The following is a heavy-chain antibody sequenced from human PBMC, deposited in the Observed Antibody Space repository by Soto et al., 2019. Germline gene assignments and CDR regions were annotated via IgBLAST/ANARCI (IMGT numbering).Heavy chain of an antibody. D-gene: IGHD2-15*01. J-gene: IGHJ4*02. CDR3: ARFKGCSGGSCYPYFDY. Sequence: QVQLVESGGGVVQPGRSLRLSCAASGFTFSSYAMHWIRQAPGKGLEWVAVISYDGSNKYYADSVKGRFTISRDNSKNTLYLQMTSLRAEDTAVYYCARFKGCSGGSCYPYFDYWGQGTLVTVSS. CDR1: GFTFSSYA. V-gene: IGHV3-30-3*01. CDR2: ISYDGSNK.